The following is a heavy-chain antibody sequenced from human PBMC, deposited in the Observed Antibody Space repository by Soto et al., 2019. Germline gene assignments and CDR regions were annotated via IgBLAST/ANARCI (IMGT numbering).Heavy chain of an antibody. J-gene: IGHJ4*02. Sequence: EVKLLESGGGLVQPGGSLRLSCAASGFSFNNYAMSWVRQAPGKGLEWVSAISGSGGGTYYAASVKGRFTISRDNFKNTVYLQMNSLRAEDTAVYYCAKPRRYCSSTSCPFDSWGQGTLVTVSS. D-gene: IGHD2-2*01. CDR2: ISGSGGGT. CDR1: GFSFNNYA. CDR3: AKPRRYCSSTSCPFDS. V-gene: IGHV3-23*01.